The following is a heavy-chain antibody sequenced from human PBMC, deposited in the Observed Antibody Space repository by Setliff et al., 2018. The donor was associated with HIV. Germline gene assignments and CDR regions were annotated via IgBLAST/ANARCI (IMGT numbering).Heavy chain of an antibody. CDR1: GGTFSSYA. Sequence: ASVKVSCKASGGTFSSYAISWVRQAPGQGLEWMGWISGDNGNTKYAQRLQGRVTMTTDTSTSTAYMELRNLRSDDTAVYYCARVQVGDPYYSYYYMDVWGEGTTVTVSS. D-gene: IGHD2-8*02. CDR2: ISGDNGNT. CDR3: ARVQVGDPYYSYYYMDV. V-gene: IGHV1-18*01. J-gene: IGHJ6*03.